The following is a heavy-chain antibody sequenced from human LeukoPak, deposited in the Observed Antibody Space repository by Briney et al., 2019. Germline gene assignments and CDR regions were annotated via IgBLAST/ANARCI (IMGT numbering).Heavy chain of an antibody. D-gene: IGHD5-24*01. CDR3: ARVSIRDASA. J-gene: IGHJ4*02. V-gene: IGHV3-48*01. CDR1: GFTFSSYS. Sequence: HPGGSLRLSCAASGFTFSSYSMNWVRQAPGKGLEWVSYISSSSSTIYYADSVKGRFTISRDNAKNSLYLQMNSLRAEDTAVYYCARVSIRDASAWGQGTLVTVSS. CDR2: ISSSSSTI.